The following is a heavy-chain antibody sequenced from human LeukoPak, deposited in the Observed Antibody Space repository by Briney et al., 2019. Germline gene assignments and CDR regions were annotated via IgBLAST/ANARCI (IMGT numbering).Heavy chain of an antibody. Sequence: SETLSLTCAVYGGSFSNYYWSWIRQPPGKGLEWIGEIDHSGSTNYNPSLKSRVTISVDTSKNQFSLKLSSVTAADTAVYYCARGSSRFDCWGQGTLVTVSS. CDR1: GGSFSNYY. CDR3: ARGSSRFDC. CDR2: IDHSGST. J-gene: IGHJ4*02. V-gene: IGHV4-34*01. D-gene: IGHD6-13*01.